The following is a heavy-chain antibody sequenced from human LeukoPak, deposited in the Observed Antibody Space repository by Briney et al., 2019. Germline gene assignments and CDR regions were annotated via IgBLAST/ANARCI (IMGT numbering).Heavy chain of an antibody. CDR1: GFNFGNYS. V-gene: IGHV3-21*01. CDR2: ISSTGRYI. CDR3: ARGAPIMTSPFDY. Sequence: GGSLRLSCAASGFNFGNYSINWVRQAPGKGLEWVSSISSTGRYIYYADSVKGRFTVSRDNAQNSLYLQINSLRAEGTAIYYCARGAPIMTSPFDYWGRGTRVTVSS. J-gene: IGHJ4*02. D-gene: IGHD3-16*01.